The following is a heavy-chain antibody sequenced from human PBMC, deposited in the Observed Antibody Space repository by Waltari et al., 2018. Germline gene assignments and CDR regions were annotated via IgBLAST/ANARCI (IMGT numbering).Heavy chain of an antibody. CDR2: INPNRGGT. CDR3: ARDRVVGDPMGGVPGY. Sequence: QVQLVQSGAEVKKPGASVKVSCKASGYNFTGYYMHWVRQAPGQGLEWMGWINPNRGGTNYAQKFQGRVTMTSDTSISTAYMELSRLRSDDTAVYYCARDRVVGDPMGGVPGYWGQGTLVTVSS. V-gene: IGHV1-2*02. CDR1: GYNFTGYY. D-gene: IGHD1-26*01. J-gene: IGHJ4*02.